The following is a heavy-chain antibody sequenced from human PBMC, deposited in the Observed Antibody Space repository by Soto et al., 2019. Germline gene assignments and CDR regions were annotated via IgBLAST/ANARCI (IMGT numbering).Heavy chain of an antibody. Sequence: QVQLVQSGAEVKKPGASVKVSCKASGYTFSSYFISWVRQAPGQGLEWMGWISAYNGNTNYAQNLQXXXTXXTDTYTSTAYMELRSLRSDDTAVYYCARDLPPVDYWGQGTLVTVSS. J-gene: IGHJ4*02. CDR3: ARDLPPVDY. CDR1: GYTFSSYF. CDR2: ISAYNGNT. V-gene: IGHV1-18*01.